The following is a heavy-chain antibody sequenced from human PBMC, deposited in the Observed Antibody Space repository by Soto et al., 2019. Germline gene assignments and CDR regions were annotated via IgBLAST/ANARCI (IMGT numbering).Heavy chain of an antibody. CDR2: ITPRGSS. CDR1: GWAFSGYY. D-gene: IGHD2-2*01. J-gene: IGHJ4*02. V-gene: IGHV4-34*01. CDR3: ARGGVSYCWTISCPLLDY. Sequence: QVQLQQWGTRLLKPSETLSLTCAVYGWAFSGYYWSGNRQPPGKGLEWIGEITPRGSSNHNQSLKSRVTFPVDRFKNQFSLRLSSVTAADTAVYYCARGGVSYCWTISCPLLDYWGQGALVTLYS.